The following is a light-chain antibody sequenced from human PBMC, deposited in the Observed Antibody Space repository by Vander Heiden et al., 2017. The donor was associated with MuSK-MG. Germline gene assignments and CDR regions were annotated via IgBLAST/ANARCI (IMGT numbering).Light chain of an antibody. CDR1: QSISSY. J-gene: IGKJ5*01. CDR2: AAS. CDR3: HGSDGTGIT. Sequence: DIQMTQSPSSLSASVGDRVTITCRASQSISSYLNWYQQKPGKAPKLLIYAASSLQSGVPSRFSGSGSGTDFTLTMSSLQPEDFATYYCHGSDGTGITFGQGTRLEIK. V-gene: IGKV1-39*01.